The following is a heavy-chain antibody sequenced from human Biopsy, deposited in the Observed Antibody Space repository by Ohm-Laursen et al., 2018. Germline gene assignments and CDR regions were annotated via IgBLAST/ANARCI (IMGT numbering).Heavy chain of an antibody. J-gene: IGHJ6*02. Sequence: SQTLSLTCAVSGYSVTNDYYWGWIRPPPGQGLEWIGNIYYDGITYYNPSLKSRVAMSVETSKNQFSLRLTSVTAADTAVYYCARVAGGYAYYYGMDVWGQGTTVIVSS. CDR1: GYSVTNDYY. CDR2: IYYDGIT. CDR3: ARVAGGYAYYYGMDV. V-gene: IGHV4-38-2*01. D-gene: IGHD5-12*01.